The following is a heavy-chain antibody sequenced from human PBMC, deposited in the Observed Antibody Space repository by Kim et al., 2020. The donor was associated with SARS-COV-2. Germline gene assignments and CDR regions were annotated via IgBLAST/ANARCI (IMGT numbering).Heavy chain of an antibody. CDR2: IYYSGST. J-gene: IGHJ4*02. V-gene: IGHV4-31*03. Sequence: SETLSLTCTVSGGSISSGGYYWSWIRQHPGKGLEWIGYIYYSGSTYYNPSLKSRVTISVDTSKNQFSLKLSSVTAADTAVYYCARGFFSIGYYYRVETMYYFDYWGQGTLVTVSS. CDR3: ARGFFSIGYYYRVETMYYFDY. CDR1: GGSISSGGYY. D-gene: IGHD3-22*01.